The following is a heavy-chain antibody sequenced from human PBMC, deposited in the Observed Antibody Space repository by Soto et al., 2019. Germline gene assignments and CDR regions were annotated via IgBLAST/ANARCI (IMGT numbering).Heavy chain of an antibody. CDR2: ISGSGGST. V-gene: IGHV3-23*01. CDR3: AKDSTVGHSCCVIYGMDV. J-gene: IGHJ6*02. CDR1: GFAFSSSA. Sequence: GGSLRLSYAASGFAFSSSAMSWVRQAPLKGLEWVSAISGSGGSTYYADFEKGRFTISRDNSKSTLYLQMNTLRAQDTAVYYCAKDSTVGHSCCVIYGMDVWGQVTRVPVSS. D-gene: IGHD2-15*01.